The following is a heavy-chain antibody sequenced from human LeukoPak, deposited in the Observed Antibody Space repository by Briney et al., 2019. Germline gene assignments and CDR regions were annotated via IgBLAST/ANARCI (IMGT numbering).Heavy chain of an antibody. CDR3: ARGGGHQPTYYQYLDV. D-gene: IGHD1-14*01. V-gene: IGHV3-23*01. Sequence: GGSLRLSCAASGFSFSTHGMSWVRQAPGKGLEWVSAISGSGETTYYADSVKGRFTISRDIANNTVFLQMNSLRVEDTAVYYCARGGGHQPTYYQYLDVWGKGTTVTVSS. CDR2: ISGSGETT. CDR1: GFSFSTHG. J-gene: IGHJ6*03.